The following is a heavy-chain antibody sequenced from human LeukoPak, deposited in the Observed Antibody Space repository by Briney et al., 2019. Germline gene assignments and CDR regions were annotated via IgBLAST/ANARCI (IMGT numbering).Heavy chain of an antibody. D-gene: IGHD3-3*01. CDR1: GFTFSNYA. Sequence: GGSLRLSCAPSGFTFSNYAMNWLRRAPGKGLEWVSAINSNGYTTYYADSVKGRFTISRDNSKNTLYLQMNSLRVEDTAVYYCAKDHSDFASGYTTSAFAVWGQGTMVSVSS. J-gene: IGHJ3*01. CDR2: INSNGYTT. CDR3: AKDHSDFASGYTTSAFAV. V-gene: IGHV3-23*01.